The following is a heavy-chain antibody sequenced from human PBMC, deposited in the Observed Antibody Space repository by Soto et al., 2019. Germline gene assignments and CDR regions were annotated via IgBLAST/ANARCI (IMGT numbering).Heavy chain of an antibody. J-gene: IGHJ4*02. D-gene: IGHD3-22*01. CDR1: GYTFTSYG. Sequence: GASVKVSCKASGYTFTSYGISWVRQAPGQGLEWMGWISAYNGNTNYAQKIQGRVTMSTDTSTSTAYMELSSLRSEDTAVYYCARDGSYYDSSGYYYLYWGQGTLVTVSS. CDR2: ISAYNGNT. CDR3: ARDGSYYDSSGYYYLY. V-gene: IGHV1-18*01.